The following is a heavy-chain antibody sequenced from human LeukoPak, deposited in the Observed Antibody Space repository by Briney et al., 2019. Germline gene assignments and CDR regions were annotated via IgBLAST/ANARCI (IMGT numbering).Heavy chain of an antibody. Sequence: SVKVSCKASGGTXSSYAISGVRQAPGRGLEWMGGIIPIFGTANYAQKFQGRVTITADESTSTAYMELSSLRSEDTAVYYCARDCGLSDYYYYGMDVWGQGTTVTVSS. CDR2: IIPIFGTA. V-gene: IGHV1-69*01. CDR1: GGTXSSYA. CDR3: ARDCGLSDYYYYGMDV. J-gene: IGHJ6*02.